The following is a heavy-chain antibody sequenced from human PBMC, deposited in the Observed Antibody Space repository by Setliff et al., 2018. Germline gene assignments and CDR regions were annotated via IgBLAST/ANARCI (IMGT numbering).Heavy chain of an antibody. J-gene: IGHJ3*02. CDR1: GYTFISYG. V-gene: IGHV1-18*01. CDR2: ISAHNGNT. D-gene: IGHD2-2*01. Sequence: ASVKVSCKASGYTFISYGISWVRQAPGQGLEWMGWISAHNGNTNYAQKLQGRVTMTTDTSTSTAYMELRSLRSDDTAVYYCARVLFHCSSTSCYLDAFDIWGQGTMVT. CDR3: ARVLFHCSSTSCYLDAFDI.